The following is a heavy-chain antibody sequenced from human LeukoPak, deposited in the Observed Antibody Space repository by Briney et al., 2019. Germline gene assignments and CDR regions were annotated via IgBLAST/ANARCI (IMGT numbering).Heavy chain of an antibody. CDR1: GFSFSDYW. V-gene: IGHV3-7*01. Sequence: GGSLRLSCAASGFSFSDYWMSWVRQAPGKGLEWVANIKKDGSEKHYVDSVKGRFTISRDNAKNSVYLQMSSLRAEDTAVYYCARDESGTFDIWGQGTMVTVSS. CDR3: ARDESGTFDI. D-gene: IGHD3-10*01. CDR2: IKKDGSEK. J-gene: IGHJ3*02.